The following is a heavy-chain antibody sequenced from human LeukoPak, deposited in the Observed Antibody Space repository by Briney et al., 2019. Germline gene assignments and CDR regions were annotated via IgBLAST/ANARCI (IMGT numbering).Heavy chain of an antibody. CDR2: IKQDGSEK. CDR3: ARDLSKWLRTFDI. Sequence: GGSLRLSCAASGFTFSSYWMSWVRQAPGKGLEWVANIKQDGSEKYYVDSVKGRFTISRDNAKNSLYLQMNSLRAEDTAVYYCARDLSKWLRTFDIWGQGTMVTVSS. V-gene: IGHV3-7*01. D-gene: IGHD3-22*01. CDR1: GFTFSSYW. J-gene: IGHJ3*02.